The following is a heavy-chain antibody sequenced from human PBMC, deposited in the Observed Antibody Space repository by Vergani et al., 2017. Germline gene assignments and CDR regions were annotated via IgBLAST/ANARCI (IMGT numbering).Heavy chain of an antibody. CDR1: GGTFSSSA. J-gene: IGHJ6*02. CDR3: ASRDITIVGVVIIRGYYYYGMDV. Sequence: QVQLVQSGAEVKKPGSSVKVSCKASGGTFSSSAISWVRQAPGQGLEWMGGIIPIFGTANYAQKFQGRVTITADESTSTAYMELSSLRSEDTAVYYCASRDITIVGVVIIRGYYYYGMDVWGQGTTVTVSS. D-gene: IGHD3-3*01. V-gene: IGHV1-69*01. CDR2: IIPIFGTA.